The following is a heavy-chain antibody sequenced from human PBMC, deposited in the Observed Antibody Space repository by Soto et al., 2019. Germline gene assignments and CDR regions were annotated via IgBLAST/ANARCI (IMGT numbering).Heavy chain of an antibody. CDR1: GFTFSDYY. V-gene: IGHV3-11*01. CDR3: ARVVWVNYDFWSGYLGYMDV. Sequence: WGSLRLSCAASGFTFSDYYMSWIRQAPGKGLEWVSYISSSGSTIYYADSVKGRFTISRDNAKNSLYLQMNSLRAEDTAVYYCARVVWVNYDFWSGYLGYMDVWGKGTTVTVSS. J-gene: IGHJ6*03. CDR2: ISSSGSTI. D-gene: IGHD3-3*01.